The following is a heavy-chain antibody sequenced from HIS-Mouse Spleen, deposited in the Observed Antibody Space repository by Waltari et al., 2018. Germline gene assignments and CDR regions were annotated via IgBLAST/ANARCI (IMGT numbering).Heavy chain of an antibody. Sequence: QVQLVQSGAGVKKPGASVRDSGKASGSPFTGYYMHWVRQAPGQGLEWMGWINPNSGGTNYAQKFQGRVTMTRDTSISTAYMELSRLRSDDTAVYYCARTWNYWFDPWGQGTLVTGSS. CDR1: GSPFTGYY. CDR3: ARTWNYWFDP. CDR2: INPNSGGT. J-gene: IGHJ5*02. V-gene: IGHV1-2*02. D-gene: IGHD1-7*01.